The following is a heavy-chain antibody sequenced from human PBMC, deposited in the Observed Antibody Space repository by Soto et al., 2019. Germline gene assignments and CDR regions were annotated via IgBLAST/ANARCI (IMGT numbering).Heavy chain of an antibody. J-gene: IGHJ6*02. CDR3: AKGGYSSSTSCLGIHYYYYYGLDV. CDR2: ISGSGGIT. V-gene: IGHV3-23*01. D-gene: IGHD2-2*01. Sequence: GSLRLSCTASGFTFSSYSMSWFRQSPGKGLEWVSAISGSGGITYYADSVKGRLTISRDNSKNTLYLQMNGLRAEETAVYYCAKGGYSSSTSCLGIHYYYYYGLDVWGQGSTVAVYS. CDR1: GFTFSSYS.